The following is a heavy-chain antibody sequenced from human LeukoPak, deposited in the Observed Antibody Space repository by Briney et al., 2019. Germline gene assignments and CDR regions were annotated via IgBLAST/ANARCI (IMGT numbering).Heavy chain of an antibody. Sequence: KSSETLSLTCAVYGGSFSGYYWSWIRQPPGKGLEWIGEINHSGSTNHNPSLKSRVTISVDTSKNQFSLKLSSVTAADTAVYYCARTTRPGYSYGTGIGYWGQGTLVTVSS. J-gene: IGHJ4*02. V-gene: IGHV4-34*01. CDR1: GGSFSGYY. CDR3: ARTTRPGYSYGTGIGY. D-gene: IGHD5-18*01. CDR2: INHSGST.